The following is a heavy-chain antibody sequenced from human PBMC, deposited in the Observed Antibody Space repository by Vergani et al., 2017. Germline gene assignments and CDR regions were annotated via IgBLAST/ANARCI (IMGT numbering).Heavy chain of an antibody. D-gene: IGHD3-9*01. CDR3: ATAGDYXILTGYYKAHAFDI. Sequence: QVQLVQSGAEVKKPGASVKVSCKVSGYTLTELSMHWVRQAPGKGLEWMGGFDPEDGETIYAQKFQGRVTMTEDTSTDTAYMELSSLRSEDTAVYYCATAGDYXILTGYYKAHAFDIWGQGTMVTVSS. V-gene: IGHV1-24*01. CDR1: GYTLTELS. J-gene: IGHJ3*02. CDR2: FDPEDGET.